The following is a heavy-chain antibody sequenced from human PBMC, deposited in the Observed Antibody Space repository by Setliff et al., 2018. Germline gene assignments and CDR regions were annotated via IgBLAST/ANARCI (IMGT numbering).Heavy chain of an antibody. CDR1: GASIRNFY. Sequence: LSLTCNVSGASIRNFYWTWIRQPPGKGLEWIGYVHFTGSTNYNPSLKSRVTMSVDVPKSQFSLRLSSVTAADTAVYYCARKVEQWLTPHFDYWGQGALVTVSS. CDR2: VHFTGST. V-gene: IGHV4-59*01. D-gene: IGHD6-19*01. J-gene: IGHJ4*02. CDR3: ARKVEQWLTPHFDY.